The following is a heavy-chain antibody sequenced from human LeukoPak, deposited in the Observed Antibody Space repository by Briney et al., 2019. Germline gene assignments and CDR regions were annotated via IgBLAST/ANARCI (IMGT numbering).Heavy chain of an antibody. D-gene: IGHD2-15*01. CDR1: GGTFSSYA. Sequence: SVKVSCKASGGTFSSYAISWVRQAPGQGLEWMGRIIPILGIANYAQKFQGRVTITADKSTSTAYMELSSLRSEDTAVYYCARDSRYCSGGSCLNYYYYGMDVWGQGTTVTVSS. CDR2: IIPILGIA. V-gene: IGHV1-69*04. J-gene: IGHJ6*02. CDR3: ARDSRYCSGGSCLNYYYYGMDV.